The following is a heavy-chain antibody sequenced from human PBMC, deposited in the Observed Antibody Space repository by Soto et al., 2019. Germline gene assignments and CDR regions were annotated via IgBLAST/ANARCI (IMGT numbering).Heavy chain of an antibody. CDR2: IFDSGST. J-gene: IGHJ4*02. CDR1: EDSIGDNHYY. CDR3: ARGLASDKVES. D-gene: IGHD2-15*01. Sequence: SVTMCVTCTVSEDSIGDNHYYWSWIRQPPGKGLEWIGHIFDSGSTFNNPSLNSRVAISIDTSKNQFSLKLRSVTAADTAVYYCARGLASDKVESWGQGTLVIVSS. V-gene: IGHV4-30-4*01.